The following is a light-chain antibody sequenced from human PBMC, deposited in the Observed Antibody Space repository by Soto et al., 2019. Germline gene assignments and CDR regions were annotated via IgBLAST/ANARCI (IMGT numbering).Light chain of an antibody. V-gene: IGKV1-39*01. CDR1: QSISNH. CDR2: AAS. CDR3: QQSYSSPPT. Sequence: DIPMTHTQSSLSASVEDRVISTCRASQSISNHVNWYQQKPGKAPKLLIFAASSLQSGVPSRFSGSRSGPDFTLTISSLQPEDFATYYCQQSYSSPPTFGQGTKVDI. J-gene: IGKJ1*01.